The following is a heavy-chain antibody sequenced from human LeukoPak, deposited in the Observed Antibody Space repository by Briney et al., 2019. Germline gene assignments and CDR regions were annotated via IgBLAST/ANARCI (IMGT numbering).Heavy chain of an antibody. J-gene: IGHJ4*02. V-gene: IGHV1-69*01. D-gene: IGHD6-6*01. CDR2: IIPIFGTA. Sequence: SVKVSCKASGGTFSSYAISWVRQAPRQGLEWMGGIIPIFGTANYAQKFQGRVTITADESTSTAYMELSSLRSEDTAVYYCAREAIMSIAARHYYFDYWGQGTLVTVSS. CDR1: GGTFSSYA. CDR3: AREAIMSIAARHYYFDY.